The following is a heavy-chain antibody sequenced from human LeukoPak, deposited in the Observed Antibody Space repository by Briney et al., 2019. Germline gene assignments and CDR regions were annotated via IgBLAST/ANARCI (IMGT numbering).Heavy chain of an antibody. J-gene: IGHJ5*01. CDR1: GFTFSSYE. Sequence: PGGSLRLSCAASGFTFSSYEMNWVRQAPGKGLEWVSYISSSGSTIYYADSVKGRFTISRDNSKNTLYLQMNSLRGEDTAVYFCAIEGLAVAGMGDWFESWGQGTLVTVSS. CDR3: AIEGLAVAGMGDWFES. V-gene: IGHV3-48*03. D-gene: IGHD6-19*01. CDR2: ISSSGSTI.